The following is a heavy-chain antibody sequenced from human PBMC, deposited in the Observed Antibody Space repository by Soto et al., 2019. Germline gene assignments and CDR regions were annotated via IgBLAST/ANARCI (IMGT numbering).Heavy chain of an antibody. CDR3: AKEGGSYYYYGMDV. Sequence: GGSLRLSCAASGFTFSSYAMSWVRQAPGKGLEWVSAISGSGGSTYYADSVKSRFTISRDNSKNTLYLQMNSLRAEDTAVYYCAKEGGSYYYYGMDVWGQGTTVTVSS. V-gene: IGHV3-23*01. D-gene: IGHD1-26*01. J-gene: IGHJ6*02. CDR2: ISGSGGST. CDR1: GFTFSSYA.